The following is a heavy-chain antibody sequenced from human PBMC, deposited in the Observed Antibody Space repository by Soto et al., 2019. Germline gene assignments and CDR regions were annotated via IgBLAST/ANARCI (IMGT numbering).Heavy chain of an antibody. D-gene: IGHD1-26*01. CDR2: IYYSGST. Sequence: PSETLSLTCTVSGGSISSYYWSWIRQPPGKGLEWIGYIYYSGSTNYNPSLKSRVTISVDTSKNQFSLKLSSVTAVDTAVYYCARSAQWELMVYFDYWGQGTLVTVSS. CDR3: ARSAQWELMVYFDY. J-gene: IGHJ4*02. V-gene: IGHV4-59*01. CDR1: GGSISSYY.